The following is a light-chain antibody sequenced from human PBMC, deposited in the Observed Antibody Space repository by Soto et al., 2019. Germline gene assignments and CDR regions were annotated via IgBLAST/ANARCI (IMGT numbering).Light chain of an antibody. CDR2: EVT. CDR1: NSDVGTYNY. Sequence: QSALTQPRSVSGSPGQSVTISCTGTNSDVGTYNYVSWYQQHPGKAPKLIIYEVTKRPSGVPDRFSGSKSGNTASLTVSGLQAEDEADYYCSSHAGIINVVFGGGTKLTVL. CDR3: SSHAGIINVV. J-gene: IGLJ3*02. V-gene: IGLV2-8*01.